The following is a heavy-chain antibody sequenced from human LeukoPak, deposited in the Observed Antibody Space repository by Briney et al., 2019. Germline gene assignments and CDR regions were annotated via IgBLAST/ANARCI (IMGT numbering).Heavy chain of an antibody. D-gene: IGHD6-13*01. CDR2: ISAYNGNT. CDR1: GYTFTSYG. CDR3: ARGSSSSWYAPSGY. Sequence: ASVKVSCKASGYTFTSYGISWVRQAPGQGLEWMGRISAYNGNTNYAQKLQGRVTMTTDTSTSTAYMELRSLRSDDTAVYYCARGSSSSWYAPSGYWGQGTLVTVSS. V-gene: IGHV1-18*01. J-gene: IGHJ4*02.